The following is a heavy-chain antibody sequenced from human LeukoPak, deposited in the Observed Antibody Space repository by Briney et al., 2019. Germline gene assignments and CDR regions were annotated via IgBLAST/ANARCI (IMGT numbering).Heavy chain of an antibody. CDR1: GFTFSSSQ. CDR3: ARSFDY. J-gene: IGHJ4*02. V-gene: IGHV3-48*03. Sequence: GGSLRLSCAASGFTFSSSQMNWVRQAPGKGLEWVSYISGGGSIIYYADSVKGRFTISRDNAKNSLYLQVNSLRAEDTAVYYCARSFDYWGQGTQVTVSS. CDR2: ISGGGSII.